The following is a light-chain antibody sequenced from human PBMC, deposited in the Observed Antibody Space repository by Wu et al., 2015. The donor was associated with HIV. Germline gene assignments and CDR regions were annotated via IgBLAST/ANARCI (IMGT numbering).Light chain of an antibody. Sequence: RASQTIANKLAWYQQRPGQGPRLLIYETSTRATGIPARFSGRGSGTEFTLTISDMQSEDFAVYYCQQYKNWPPFTFGQGTRL. CDR1: QTIANK. V-gene: IGKV3-15*01. J-gene: IGKJ5*01. CDR3: QQYKNWPPFT. CDR2: ETS.